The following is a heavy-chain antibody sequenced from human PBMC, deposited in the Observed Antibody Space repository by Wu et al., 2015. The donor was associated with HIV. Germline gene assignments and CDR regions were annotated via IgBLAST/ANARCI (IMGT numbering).Heavy chain of an antibody. CDR1: EYDFNLYY. Sequence: QAQLVQSGAEVRKPGASLKISCQAREYDFNLYYLHWVRQAPGEGLEWMGLINPSSGVARYAQKFQGRVTMTRESSTTTVYMELSSLRSDDTALYFCATVHYYKSSGYYLAYFDYWGQGTLVTVSS. CDR2: INPSSGVA. J-gene: IGHJ4*02. CDR3: ATVHYYKSSGYYLAYFDY. D-gene: IGHD3-22*01. V-gene: IGHV1-46*02.